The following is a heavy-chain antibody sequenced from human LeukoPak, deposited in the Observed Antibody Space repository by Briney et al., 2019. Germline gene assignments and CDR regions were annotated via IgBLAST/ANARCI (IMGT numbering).Heavy chain of an antibody. CDR3: AKAAGHDISYYFDY. CDR1: GFTFDDYA. Sequence: QTGGSLRLSCAASGFTFDDYAMPWVRQAPGKGLEWVSGISWNSGSIGYADSVKGRFTISRDNAKNSLYLQMNSLRAEDTALYYCAKAAGHDISYYFDYWGQGTLVTVSS. J-gene: IGHJ4*02. CDR2: ISWNSGSI. V-gene: IGHV3-9*01. D-gene: IGHD3-9*01.